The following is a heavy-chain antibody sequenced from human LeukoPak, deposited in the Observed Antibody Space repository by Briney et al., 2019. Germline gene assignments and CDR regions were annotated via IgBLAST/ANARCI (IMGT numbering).Heavy chain of an antibody. J-gene: IGHJ6*03. CDR1: GGSISSYY. Sequence: PSETLSLTCPVSGGSISSYYWSWIRQPAGKGLEWIGRIYTSGSTNYNPSLKSRVTMSVDTSKNQFSLKLSSVTAADTAVYYCARESYDFWSGYYLSYYYYMDVWGKGTTVTVSS. D-gene: IGHD3-3*01. CDR3: ARESYDFWSGYYLSYYYYMDV. CDR2: IYTSGST. V-gene: IGHV4-4*07.